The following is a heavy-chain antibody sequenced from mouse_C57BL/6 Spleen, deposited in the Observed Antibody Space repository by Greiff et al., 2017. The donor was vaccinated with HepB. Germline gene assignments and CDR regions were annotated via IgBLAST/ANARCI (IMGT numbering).Heavy chain of an antibody. CDR3: ARRQLRLGAMDY. CDR1: GYTFTSYW. V-gene: IGHV1-53*01. Sequence: QVQLQQPGTELVKPGASVKLSCMASGYTFTSYWMHWVKQRPGQGLEWIGNINPSNGGTNYNEKFKSKATLTVAKASSTAYMQLSSLTSEDSAVYYCARRQLRLGAMDYWGQGTSVTVSS. CDR2: INPSNGGT. D-gene: IGHD3-2*02. J-gene: IGHJ4*01.